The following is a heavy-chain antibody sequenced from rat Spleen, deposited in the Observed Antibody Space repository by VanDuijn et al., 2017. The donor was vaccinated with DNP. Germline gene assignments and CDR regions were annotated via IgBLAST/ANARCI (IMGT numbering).Heavy chain of an antibody. CDR2: ISYNGGNP. V-gene: IGHV5-31*01. J-gene: IGHJ2*01. CDR1: GFIFSNYW. Sequence: EVQLVESGGGPVQPGRSLKLSCIVSGFIFSNYWMTWIRQAPGKGLEWVATISYNGGNPYYRDSVKGRFTISRDNAKSTLYLQMDSLRSEDTAAYYCAGRPPPTRGPFDYWGQGVTVTVSS. CDR3: AGRPPPTRGPFDY. D-gene: IGHD1-4*01.